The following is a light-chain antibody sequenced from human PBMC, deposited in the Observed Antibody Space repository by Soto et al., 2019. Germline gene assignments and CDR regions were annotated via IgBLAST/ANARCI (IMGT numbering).Light chain of an antibody. CDR1: SSDVGASDY. Sequence: QSVLTQPASVSESPGQSITISCTGTSSDVGASDYVSWYQQHPGKAPQLIIYEISNRPSGVSNRFSGSKSGNTASLTISGLQAEDEPDYYCSSYTTSHTLVFGGGTKLTVL. CDR2: EIS. V-gene: IGLV2-14*01. J-gene: IGLJ2*01. CDR3: SSYTTSHTLV.